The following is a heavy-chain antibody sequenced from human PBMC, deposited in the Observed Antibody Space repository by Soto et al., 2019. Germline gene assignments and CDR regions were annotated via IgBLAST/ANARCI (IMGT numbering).Heavy chain of an antibody. D-gene: IGHD4-17*01. V-gene: IGHV3-30-3*01. Sequence: PXRCLRLSWAASGFTFSSYSMHWVRQAPGKGLEWVAVISYDGSNKYYADSVKGRFTISRDNSKNTLYLQMNSLTAEDTAVYYCARKFLRWFNSAEDAFDIWGQGTMVTVSS. CDR3: ARKFLRWFNSAEDAFDI. J-gene: IGHJ3*02. CDR1: GFTFSSYS. CDR2: ISYDGSNK.